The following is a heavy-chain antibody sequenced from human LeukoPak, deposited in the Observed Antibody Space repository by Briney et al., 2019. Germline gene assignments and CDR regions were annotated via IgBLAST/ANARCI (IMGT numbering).Heavy chain of an antibody. CDR1: GYKFTSD. J-gene: IGHJ4*02. CDR2: MNPGSGNA. V-gene: IGHV1-8*01. Sequence: ASVKVSCKASGYKFTSDINWMRQAPGQGREWMGWMNPGSGNAEYAQKFQGRVTMTRDNSISTAYMELRSLRSEDTAVYYCARGAVSPDCNGGSCYTFDYLGQGTLVTVSS. D-gene: IGHD2-15*01. CDR3: ARGAVSPDCNGGSCYTFDY.